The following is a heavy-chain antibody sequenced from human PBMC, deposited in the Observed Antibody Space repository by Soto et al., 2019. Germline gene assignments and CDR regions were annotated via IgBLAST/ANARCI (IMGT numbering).Heavy chain of an antibody. V-gene: IGHV5-51*01. CDR3: ARDYYDSSGYYYFDY. Sequence: PGESLKISCKGSGYSFTTNWIGWVRQMPGKGLEWMGVIYPGDSDTRYSPSFQGHVTISADKSISTAYLQWSSLKASDTAMYYCARDYYDSSGYYYFDYWGQGTLVTVSS. CDR1: GYSFTTNW. D-gene: IGHD3-22*01. CDR2: IYPGDSDT. J-gene: IGHJ4*02.